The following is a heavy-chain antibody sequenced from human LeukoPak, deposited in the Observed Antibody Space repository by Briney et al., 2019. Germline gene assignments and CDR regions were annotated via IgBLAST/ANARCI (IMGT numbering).Heavy chain of an antibody. CDR1: GYSFTSYW. CDR2: IYPGDSDT. CDR3: ARQDVRKSTSSETYYYYGMDV. J-gene: IGHJ6*02. Sequence: GESLKISCKGSGYSFTSYWIGWVRQMPGKGLEWMGIIYPGDSDTRYSPSFQGQVTNSADKSISTAYLQWSSLKASDAAMYYCARQDVRKSTSSETYYYYGMDVWGQGTTVTVSS. V-gene: IGHV5-51*01. D-gene: IGHD2-2*01.